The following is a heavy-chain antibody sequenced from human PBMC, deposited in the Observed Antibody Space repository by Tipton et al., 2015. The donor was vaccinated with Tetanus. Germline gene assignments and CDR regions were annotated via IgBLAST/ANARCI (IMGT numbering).Heavy chain of an antibody. CDR3: AKDPASRGWFDP. CDR2: ISVRGSHT. J-gene: IGHJ5*02. V-gene: IGHV3-23*01. Sequence: SLRLSCAASGFTFSNYAMAWDRQAPGKGLEWVSGISVRGSHTYYADPVKGRFSISRDNSKNTVYLQMNSLRDEDTAVYYCAKDPASRGWFDPWGQGTLVSVSS. CDR1: GFTFSNYA.